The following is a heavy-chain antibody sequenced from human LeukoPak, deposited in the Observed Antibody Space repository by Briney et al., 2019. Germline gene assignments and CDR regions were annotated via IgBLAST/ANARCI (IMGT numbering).Heavy chain of an antibody. V-gene: IGHV3-48*04. Sequence: GGYLRLSSTASGFPFSDYSMNWVRQAPGQGLEWISYIGLSSGNTKYADSVRGRFTISADNAKNSLYLQMNSLRVEDTAVYYWARDHNDAFDNWGQGTLVSASS. CDR3: ARDHNDAFDN. CDR1: GFPFSDYS. CDR2: IGLSSGNT. D-gene: IGHD1-1*01. J-gene: IGHJ4*02.